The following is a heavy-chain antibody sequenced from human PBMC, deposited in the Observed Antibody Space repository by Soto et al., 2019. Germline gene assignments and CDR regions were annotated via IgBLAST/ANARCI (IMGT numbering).Heavy chain of an antibody. V-gene: IGHV5-51*01. D-gene: IGHD4-17*01. J-gene: IGHJ4*02. CDR3: ARIYGDYVSYYFDY. CDR1: GFSFTTYW. CDR2: IYPGDSKT. Sequence: GESLKISCKGSGFSFTTYWIAWVRQMPGKGLEWMGIIYPGDSKTTYSPSFQGQVTISADKSISTAYLQWSSLKASDTAMYYCARIYGDYVSYYFDYWGQGTLVTVSS.